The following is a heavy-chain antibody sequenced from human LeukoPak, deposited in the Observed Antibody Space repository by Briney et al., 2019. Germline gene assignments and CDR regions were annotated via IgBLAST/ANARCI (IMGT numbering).Heavy chain of an antibody. CDR2: IYSGGST. J-gene: IGHJ3*02. Sequence: GGSLRLSCAASGFTVSSNYMSWVRQAPGKGLEWVSVIYSGGSTYYADSVKGRFTISRDNSKNTLCLQMNSLRAEDTAVYYCARGVRRRPDAFDIWGQGTMVTVSS. CDR1: GFTVSSNY. CDR3: ARGVRRRPDAFDI. D-gene: IGHD6-25*01. V-gene: IGHV3-66*01.